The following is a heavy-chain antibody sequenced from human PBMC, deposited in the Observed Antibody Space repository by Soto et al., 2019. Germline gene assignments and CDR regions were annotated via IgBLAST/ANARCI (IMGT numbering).Heavy chain of an antibody. V-gene: IGHV4-4*02. CDR3: ARSAGWYAVHS. Sequence: QVQLQESGPGLVKPSGTLSLTCAVSGDSVSSPYYWCWVRQPPGKGLEWIGEVFHTGTTSYNPSLRSRGTRSMDKYNNQFSLDLSSVTAADTAVYYCARSAGWYAVHSWGPGTLVIVSS. J-gene: IGHJ4*02. D-gene: IGHD6-19*01. CDR1: GDSVSSPYY. CDR2: VFHTGTT.